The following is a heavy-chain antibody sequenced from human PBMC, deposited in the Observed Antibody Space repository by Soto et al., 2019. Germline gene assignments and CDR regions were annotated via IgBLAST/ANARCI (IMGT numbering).Heavy chain of an antibody. Sequence: GPSVKVSCKASGYTFTSYDINWVRQATGQGLEWMGWMNPNSGNTGYAQKFQGRVTMTRNTSISTAYMELSSLRSEDTAVYYCARAHANYDILTGYYISDYFDYWGQGTLVTVSS. D-gene: IGHD3-9*01. CDR3: ARAHANYDILTGYYISDYFDY. CDR2: MNPNSGNT. V-gene: IGHV1-8*01. J-gene: IGHJ4*02. CDR1: GYTFTSYD.